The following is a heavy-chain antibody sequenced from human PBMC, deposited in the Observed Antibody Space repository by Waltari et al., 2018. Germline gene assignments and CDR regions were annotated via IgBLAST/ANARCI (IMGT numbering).Heavy chain of an antibody. V-gene: IGHV1-69*01. CDR2: ISPIFGTA. Sequence: QVQLVQSGAAVKKPGSSVKVACKASGGPFSSYAISWVRQAPGRGLEWMGGISPIFGTANYAQKFKGRVTITADESTSTAYMELSSLRSEDTAVYYCAGPSQWELLRGGLYYFDYWGQGTLVTVSS. CDR1: GGPFSSYA. J-gene: IGHJ4*02. CDR3: AGPSQWELLRGGLYYFDY. D-gene: IGHD1-26*01.